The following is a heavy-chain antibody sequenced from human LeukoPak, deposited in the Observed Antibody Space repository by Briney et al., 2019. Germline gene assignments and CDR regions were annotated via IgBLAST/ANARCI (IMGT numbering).Heavy chain of an antibody. V-gene: IGHV7-4-1*02. D-gene: IGHD3-9*01. CDR3: ARDDSRGDILTHNNWFDP. J-gene: IGHJ5*02. CDR2: INTNTGNP. Sequence: ASVKVSCKASGYTFTSYAMNWVRQAPGQGLEWMGWINTNTGNPTYAQGFTGRFVFSLDTSVSTAYLQISSLKAEDTAVYYCARDDSRGDILTHNNWFDPWGQGTLVTVSS. CDR1: GYTFTSYA.